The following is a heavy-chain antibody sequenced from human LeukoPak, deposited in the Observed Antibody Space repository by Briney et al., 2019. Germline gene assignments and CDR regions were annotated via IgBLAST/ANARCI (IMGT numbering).Heavy chain of an antibody. V-gene: IGHV1-2*02. Sequence: ASVKVSCKASGYTFTGYYMHWVRQAPGQGLEWMGWINPNSGGTNYAQKFQGRVTMTRDMSISTAYMELSRLRSDDTAVYYCARVSVGITMIVVARPWYFDLWGRGTLVTVSS. D-gene: IGHD3-22*01. CDR3: ARVSVGITMIVVARPWYFDL. CDR2: INPNSGGT. CDR1: GYTFTGYY. J-gene: IGHJ2*01.